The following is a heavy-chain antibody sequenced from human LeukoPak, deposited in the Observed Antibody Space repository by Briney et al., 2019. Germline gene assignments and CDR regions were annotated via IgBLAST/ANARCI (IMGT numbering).Heavy chain of an antibody. V-gene: IGHV3-23*01. Sequence: GGSLRLSCAASGFTFSSYAMGWVRQAPGKGLEWVSAISGSGGSTYYADSVKGRFTISRDNSKNTLYLQMNSLRAEDTAVYYCAKDDGTYYDFWSGYYTGLSGFDYWGQGTLVTVSS. CDR1: GFTFSSYA. D-gene: IGHD3-3*01. CDR2: ISGSGGST. J-gene: IGHJ4*02. CDR3: AKDDGTYYDFWSGYYTGLSGFDY.